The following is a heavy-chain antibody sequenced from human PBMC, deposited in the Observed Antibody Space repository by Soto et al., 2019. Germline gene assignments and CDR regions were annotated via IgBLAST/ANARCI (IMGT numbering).Heavy chain of an antibody. D-gene: IGHD6-6*01. Sequence: SETLSLTCTVSGGSISSSSYYWSWIRQPPGKGLEWIGYIYYSGSTNYNPSLKSRVTIAVDTSKNQFSLKLSSVTAADTAVYYCARVARSSSYYFDYWGQGTLVTVSS. CDR1: GGSISSSSYY. J-gene: IGHJ4*02. CDR3: ARVARSSSYYFDY. CDR2: IYYSGST. V-gene: IGHV4-61*01.